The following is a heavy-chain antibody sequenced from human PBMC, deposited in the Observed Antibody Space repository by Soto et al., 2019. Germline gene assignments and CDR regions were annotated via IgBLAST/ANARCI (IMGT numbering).Heavy chain of an antibody. CDR2: IGNKGDYI. V-gene: IGHV3-23*01. CDR1: GCTFIDYA. Sequence: GGSLRLSCAASGCTFIDYAISWVRQSPGKGLEWVSSIGNKGDYIYHADSVKGRFTISRVNSKNTLYLQMNSLRAEDTAVYYGILTGYYSYYGMDVWGQGTTVTVSS. J-gene: IGHJ6*02. CDR3: ILTGYYSYYGMDV. D-gene: IGHD3-9*01.